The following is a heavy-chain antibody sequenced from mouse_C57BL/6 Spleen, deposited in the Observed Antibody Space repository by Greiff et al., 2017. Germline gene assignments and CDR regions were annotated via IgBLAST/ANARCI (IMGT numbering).Heavy chain of an antibody. D-gene: IGHD1-1*01. J-gene: IGHJ3*01. V-gene: IGHV2-2*01. CDR1: GFSLTSYG. Sequence: QVQLQQSGPGLVQPSQSLSITCTVSGFSLTSYGVHWVRQSPGKGLEWLGVIWSGGSTDYNAAFISRLSISKDNSKSQVFFKMNSLQADDTAIYYCASPDYGSGPAWFAYWGQGTLVTVSA. CDR3: ASPDYGSGPAWFAY. CDR2: IWSGGST.